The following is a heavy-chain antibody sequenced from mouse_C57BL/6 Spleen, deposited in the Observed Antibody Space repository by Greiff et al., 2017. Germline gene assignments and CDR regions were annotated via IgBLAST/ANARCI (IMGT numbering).Heavy chain of an antibody. CDR1: GFTFSDFY. CDR3: ARDDGTTGGLFAY. V-gene: IGHV7-1*01. Sequence: EVKVVESGGGLVQSGRSLRLSCATSGFTFSDFYMEWVRQAPGKGLEWIAASRNKANDYTTEYSASVKGRFFVSRDTSQSILYLQMNALRAEDTAIYYCARDDGTTGGLFAYWGQGTLVTVSA. CDR2: SRNKANDYTT. D-gene: IGHD2-14*01. J-gene: IGHJ3*01.